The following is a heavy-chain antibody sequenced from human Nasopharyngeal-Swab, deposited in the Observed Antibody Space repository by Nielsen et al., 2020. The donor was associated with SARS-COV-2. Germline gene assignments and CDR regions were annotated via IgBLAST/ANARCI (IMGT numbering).Heavy chain of an antibody. CDR2: IIPVVNVA. CDR1: GGTFSNSA. J-gene: IGHJ4*02. D-gene: IGHD3-3*01. CDR3: ARDIEEWLVVPSLSFDY. Sequence: SVKVSCKASGGTFSNSAISWVRQAPGQGLEWMGRIIPVVNVANYAQKFQGSVTITADKSTNTAYMELGSLRSDDTAVYYCARDIEEWLVVPSLSFDYWGQGTLVTVSS. V-gene: IGHV1-69*04.